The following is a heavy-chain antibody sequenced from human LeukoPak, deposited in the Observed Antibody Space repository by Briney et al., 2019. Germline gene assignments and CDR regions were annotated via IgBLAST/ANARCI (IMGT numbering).Heavy chain of an antibody. D-gene: IGHD5-24*01. CDR1: GNSFTNYW. CDR2: IYPGDSDM. Sequence: EESLKISCKGSGNSFTNYWIGWVRQMPGKGLEWMGIIYPGDSDMRYSPSFQGQVIISVDKSISTAYLQWSSLKDSDTAMYYCARQRDGYFDYWGQGTLVTVSS. CDR3: ARQRDGYFDY. V-gene: IGHV5-51*01. J-gene: IGHJ4*02.